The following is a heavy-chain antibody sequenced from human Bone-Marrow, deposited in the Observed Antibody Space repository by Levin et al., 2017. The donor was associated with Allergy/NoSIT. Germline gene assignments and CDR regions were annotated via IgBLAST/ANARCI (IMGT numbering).Heavy chain of an antibody. CDR1: GFTFSSYW. Sequence: GESLKISCAASGFTFSSYWMSWVRQAPGKGLEWVANIKQDGSEKYYVDSVKGRFTISRDNAKNSLYLQMNSLRAEDTAVYYCATDLDCSSRYDGVCGAFDIWGQGTMVTVSS. J-gene: IGHJ3*02. D-gene: IGHD2-2*01. CDR2: IKQDGSEK. CDR3: ATDLDCSSRYDGVCGAFDI. V-gene: IGHV3-7*04.